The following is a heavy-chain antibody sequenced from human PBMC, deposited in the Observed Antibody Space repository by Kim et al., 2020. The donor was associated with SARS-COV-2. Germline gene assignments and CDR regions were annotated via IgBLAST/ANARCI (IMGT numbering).Heavy chain of an antibody. CDR2: IYASGSP. V-gene: IGHV4-31*03. D-gene: IGHD6-13*01. Sequence: SETLSLTCTVSGGSLNSGDYYWNWIRHLPGKGLEWIGHIYASGSPFYNPSLRSRVTISGGTSNNQFSLRLTSLTAADTGIYYCARDSSRWTPSYYFDYWGQGTPVTVSS. CDR1: GGSLNSGDYY. J-gene: IGHJ4*02. CDR3: ARDSSRWTPSYYFDY.